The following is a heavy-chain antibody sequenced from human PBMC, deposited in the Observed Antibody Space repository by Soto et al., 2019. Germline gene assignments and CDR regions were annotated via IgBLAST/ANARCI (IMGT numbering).Heavy chain of an antibody. Sequence: KASETLSLTCTVSGGSIRSGGHYWSWVRQNPRRGLEWIGNIYYSGNTYYNPSLKSRLTISVDTSKNQFSLNLSSVTAADTAVYYCARDRLMATAGTARHYFGLDVWGQGTTVTVSS. V-gene: IGHV4-31*03. CDR2: IYYSGNT. D-gene: IGHD5-18*01. CDR1: GGSIRSGGHY. CDR3: ARDRLMATAGTARHYFGLDV. J-gene: IGHJ6*02.